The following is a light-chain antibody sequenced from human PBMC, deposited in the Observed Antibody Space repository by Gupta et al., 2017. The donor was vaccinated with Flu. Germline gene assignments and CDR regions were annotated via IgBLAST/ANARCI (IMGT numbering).Light chain of an antibody. CDR3: CSYTGSNNPRL. CDR1: SGDVGAYNF. CDR2: EVN. V-gene: IGLV2-8*01. Sequence: QSALTQPPSASGSPGQSVTISCTGTSGDVGAYNFVSWYQQHPGKAPKLIIYEVNKRPSGVPDRFSGSKSGNTASLTVSGLQAEDEADYFCCSYTGSNNPRLFGGGTKLTVL. J-gene: IGLJ2*01.